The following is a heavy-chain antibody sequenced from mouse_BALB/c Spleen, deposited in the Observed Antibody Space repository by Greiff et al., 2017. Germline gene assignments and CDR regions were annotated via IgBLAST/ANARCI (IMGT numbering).Heavy chain of an antibody. CDR1: GYSITSGYY. J-gene: IGHJ4*01. CDR2: ISYDGSN. V-gene: IGHV3-6*02. D-gene: IGHD1-2*01. CDR3: ARDDYYGPYAMDY. Sequence: DVHLVESGPGLVKPSQSLSLTCSVTGYSITSGYYWNWIRQFPGNKLEWMGYISYDGSNNYNPSLKNRISITRDTSKNQFFLKLNSVTTEDTATYYCARDDYYGPYAMDYWGQGTSVTVSS.